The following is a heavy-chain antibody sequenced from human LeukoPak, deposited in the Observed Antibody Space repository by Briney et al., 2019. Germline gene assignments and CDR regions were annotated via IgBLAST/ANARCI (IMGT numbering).Heavy chain of an antibody. V-gene: IGHV5-10-1*01. Sequence: GESLKISCQDSGYTFSSYWISWVRQMPGKGLEWMGRIDPSDSYINYSPSFQGHVTISVDKSMNTAYLQWRSLKASDTTMYYCARHRRDWSGHHNWFDTWGQGTLVTVFS. D-gene: IGHD3-3*01. J-gene: IGHJ5*02. CDR1: GYTFSSYW. CDR2: IDPSDSYI. CDR3: ARHRRDWSGHHNWFDT.